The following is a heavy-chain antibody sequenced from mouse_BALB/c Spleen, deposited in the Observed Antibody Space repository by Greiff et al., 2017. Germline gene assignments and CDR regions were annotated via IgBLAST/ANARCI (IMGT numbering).Heavy chain of an antibody. V-gene: IGHV2-4-1*01. Sequence: VQRVESGPGLVQPSQSLSITCTVSGFSLTSYGVHWVRQSPGKGLEWLGVIWSGGSTDYNAAFISRLSISKDNSKSQVFFKMNSLQADDTAIYYCARSTARATPWFAYWGQGTLVTVSA. CDR2: IWSGGST. J-gene: IGHJ3*01. D-gene: IGHD3-1*01. CDR1: GFSLTSYG. CDR3: ARSTARATPWFAY.